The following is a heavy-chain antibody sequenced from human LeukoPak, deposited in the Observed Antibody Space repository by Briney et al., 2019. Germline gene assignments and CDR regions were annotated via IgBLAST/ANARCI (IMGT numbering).Heavy chain of an antibody. CDR2: ISYDGSNK. V-gene: IGHV3-30-3*01. D-gene: IGHD3-3*01. Sequence: GRSLRLSCAASGFTFSSYAMHWVRQAPGKGLEWVAVISYDGSNKYYADSVKGRFTISRDNSKNTLYLQMNSLRAEDTAVCYCARAPVLRFLEWLISWGQGTLVTVSS. CDR3: ARAPVLRFLEWLIS. J-gene: IGHJ4*02. CDR1: GFTFSSYA.